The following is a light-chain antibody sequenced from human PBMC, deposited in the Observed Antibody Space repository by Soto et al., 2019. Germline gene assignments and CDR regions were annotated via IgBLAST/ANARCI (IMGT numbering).Light chain of an antibody. Sequence: QSVLTQPRSVSGSPGQSVTISCTGTSSDVGGYKYVSWYQQHPGKVPKLMMFYVSERPSGVPDRFSGSKSGNTASLSISGLQAEDEADYYCCAYAGSYTVLFGGGTKLTVL. V-gene: IGLV2-11*01. CDR3: CAYAGSYTVL. J-gene: IGLJ2*01. CDR1: SSDVGGYKY. CDR2: YVS.